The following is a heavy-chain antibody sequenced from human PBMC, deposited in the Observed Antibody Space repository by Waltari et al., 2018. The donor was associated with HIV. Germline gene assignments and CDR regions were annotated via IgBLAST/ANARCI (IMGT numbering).Heavy chain of an antibody. V-gene: IGHV1-2*06. Sequence: QVPLVQSGAAVKRPGASVRVSCKASGYTFTSYYLHWVRQPPGQGLEWMGRIDPTTGTTSYSQRFQDRVTMTRDTSITTSYMELSRLRNDDMATYYCGRTSIVPSDGSVDVWGQGTTVIVSS. D-gene: IGHD2-21*01. CDR2: IDPTTGTT. J-gene: IGHJ6*02. CDR3: GRTSIVPSDGSVDV. CDR1: GYTFTSYY.